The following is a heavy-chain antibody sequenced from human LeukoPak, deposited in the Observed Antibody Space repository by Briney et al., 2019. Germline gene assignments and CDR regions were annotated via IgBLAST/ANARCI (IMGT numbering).Heavy chain of an antibody. Sequence: GGSLRLSCAASGFTFSSYGMHWVRQAPGKGLEWVAFIRYDGSNKYYADPVKGRFTISRDNSKNTLYLQMNSLRAEDTAVYYCTIYSWGYFDYWGQGTLVTVSS. CDR1: GFTFSSYG. CDR2: IRYDGSNK. V-gene: IGHV3-30*02. D-gene: IGHD3-16*01. J-gene: IGHJ4*02. CDR3: TIYSWGYFDY.